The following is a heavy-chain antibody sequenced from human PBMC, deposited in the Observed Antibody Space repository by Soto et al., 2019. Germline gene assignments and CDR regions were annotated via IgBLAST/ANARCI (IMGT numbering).Heavy chain of an antibody. CDR3: AKDHLTPLVPAADYYYGMDV. Sequence: PGGSLRLSCAASGFTFISYGIHSVRQAPGKGLEWVAVISYDGSNKYYADSVKGRFTISRDNSKNTLYLQMNSLRAEDTAVYYCAKDHLTPLVPAADYYYGMDVWGQGT. CDR1: GFTFISYG. V-gene: IGHV3-30*18. J-gene: IGHJ6*02. CDR2: ISYDGSNK. D-gene: IGHD2-2*01.